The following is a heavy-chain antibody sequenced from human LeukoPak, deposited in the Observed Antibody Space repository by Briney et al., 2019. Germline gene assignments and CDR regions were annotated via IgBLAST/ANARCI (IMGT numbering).Heavy chain of an antibody. Sequence: SETLSLTCAVYGGSFSGYYWSWIRQHPGKGLEWIGYIYYSGSTYYNPSLKSRVTISVDTSKNQFSLKLSSVTAADTAVYYCARGGITIWFDPWGQGTLVTVSS. CDR3: ARGGITIWFDP. V-gene: IGHV4-31*11. CDR2: IYYSGST. J-gene: IGHJ5*02. D-gene: IGHD3-3*01. CDR1: GGSFSGYY.